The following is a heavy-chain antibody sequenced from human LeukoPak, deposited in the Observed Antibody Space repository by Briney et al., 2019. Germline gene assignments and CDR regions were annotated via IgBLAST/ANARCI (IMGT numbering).Heavy chain of an antibody. J-gene: IGHJ5*02. CDR1: RFTFTLHY. D-gene: IGHD2-2*01. CDR2: INPSGGST. V-gene: IGHV1-46*01. CDR3: ARGHCSNSSCYAWLVP. Sequence: ASVKVSCKASRFTFTLHYIHSVRQAPGQGLEWMGTINPSGGSTHYAQRFQGRVTMTRDTSTRAVDMELSSLRSEDTAVYYCARGHCSNSSCYAWLVPWGQGTLVTVSS.